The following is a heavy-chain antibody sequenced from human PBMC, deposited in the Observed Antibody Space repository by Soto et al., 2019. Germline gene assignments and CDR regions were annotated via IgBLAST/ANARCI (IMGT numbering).Heavy chain of an antibody. D-gene: IGHD3-22*01. V-gene: IGHV3-66*01. CDR3: ARGGYYYDSSGLDY. J-gene: IGHJ4*02. Sequence: PGGSLRLSCAASGLTVSTNYMSWVRQAPGKGLEWVGFIRSKAYGGTTEYADSVKGRFTISRDNAKSTLSLQMNSLRAEDTAVFYCARGGYYYDSSGLDYWGQGTLVTVSS. CDR1: GLTVSTNY. CDR2: IRSKAYGGTT.